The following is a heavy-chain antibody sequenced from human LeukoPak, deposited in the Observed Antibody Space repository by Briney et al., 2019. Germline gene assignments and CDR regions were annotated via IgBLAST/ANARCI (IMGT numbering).Heavy chain of an antibody. Sequence: PLETLSPTSTVSGGSISSYYWSWIRQTPGKGLDWIGYIYYSRSTNYNPSLKSRVTISVDPSKNQFSLRLSSVTAADTAVYYCARGRDLNWFDPWGQGTLVTVSS. CDR1: GGSISSYY. D-gene: IGHD3-10*01. J-gene: IGHJ5*02. CDR2: IYYSRST. CDR3: ARGRDLNWFDP. V-gene: IGHV4-59*08.